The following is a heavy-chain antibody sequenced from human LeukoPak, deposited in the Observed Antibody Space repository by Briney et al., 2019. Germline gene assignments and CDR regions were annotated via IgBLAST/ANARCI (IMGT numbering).Heavy chain of an antibody. CDR1: GFTFSSYE. D-gene: IGHD1-26*01. J-gene: IGHJ4*02. V-gene: IGHV3-48*03. Sequence: PGGSLRLSCVASGFTFSSYEVNWVRQAPGKGLEWVSYISTSGDSMYYADSVKGRFTISRDNVKNSPLLQMNSLRAQDTAVYYCARGSGFVFDYWGQGTLVTVSA. CDR2: ISTSGDSM. CDR3: ARGSGFVFDY.